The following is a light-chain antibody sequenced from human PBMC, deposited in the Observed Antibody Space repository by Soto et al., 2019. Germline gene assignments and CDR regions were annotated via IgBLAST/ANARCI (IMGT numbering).Light chain of an antibody. J-gene: IGKJ2*01. V-gene: IGKV3-11*01. CDR2: DAS. CDR1: QSVSSY. Sequence: EIVLTQSPATLSLSPGERATLSCRASQSVSSYLAWYQQRPGQAPRLLIYDASSRTTGIPTRFSGSGSRTYFTLTSSRLEPEDFAVYYCQQRSNWYTFGQGTKVEIK. CDR3: QQRSNWYT.